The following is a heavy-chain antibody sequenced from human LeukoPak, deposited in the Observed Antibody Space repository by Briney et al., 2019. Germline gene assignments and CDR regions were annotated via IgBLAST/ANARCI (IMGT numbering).Heavy chain of an antibody. CDR3: ARDSGY. Sequence: PGGSLRLSCAASGFTVSSSYMSWVCQAPGKGLEWVSLIYSGGSTYYAASVKGRFTISRDNAKNSLYLQMNSLRAEDTAVYYCARDSGYWGQGTLVTVSS. CDR2: IYSGGST. V-gene: IGHV3-53*01. CDR1: GFTVSSSY. J-gene: IGHJ4*02. D-gene: IGHD3-10*01.